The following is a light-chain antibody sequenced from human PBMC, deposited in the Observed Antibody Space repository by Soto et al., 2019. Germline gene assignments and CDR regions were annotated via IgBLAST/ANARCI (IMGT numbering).Light chain of an antibody. CDR1: QSVSSSS. Sequence: EIVLTQSPGTLSLPPGERATLSCRASQSVSSSSLAWYQHKPGQAPRLLIYDAFSRATDIPDRFSGSGSGTDFTLTISRLAPEDFAVYYCQHYGSSPPKYTFGQGTKLEI. V-gene: IGKV3-20*01. J-gene: IGKJ2*01. CDR3: QHYGSSPPKYT. CDR2: DAF.